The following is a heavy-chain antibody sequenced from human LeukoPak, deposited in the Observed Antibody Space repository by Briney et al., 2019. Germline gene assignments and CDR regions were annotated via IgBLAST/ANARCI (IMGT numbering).Heavy chain of an antibody. CDR3: ARDRDYYGSGSYGMDV. V-gene: IGHV3-11*01. J-gene: IGHJ6*02. CDR1: GFSVGDYY. D-gene: IGHD3-10*01. CDR2: ISNGDTTI. Sequence: GGSLRLSCAASGFSVGDYYMTWIRQAPGKGLEWVSYISNGDTTIYYADSLKGRFTISRDNAKNSLYLQMNGLRPEDTAVYYCARDRDYYGSGSYGMDVWGQGTTVTVSS.